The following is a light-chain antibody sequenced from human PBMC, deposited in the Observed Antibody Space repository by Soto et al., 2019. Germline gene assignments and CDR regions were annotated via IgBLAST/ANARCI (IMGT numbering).Light chain of an antibody. CDR2: MAS. V-gene: IGKV1-5*03. CDR1: QSISSW. Sequence: DIQMTQSPSTLSASVGDRVTITCRASQSISSWLAWYQQKPGKAPNLLIYMASTLESGVPSRFSGSGSGTEFTLTITSLQHDDFATYYCQQYNVYSPTFGQGNKVDI. J-gene: IGKJ1*01. CDR3: QQYNVYSPT.